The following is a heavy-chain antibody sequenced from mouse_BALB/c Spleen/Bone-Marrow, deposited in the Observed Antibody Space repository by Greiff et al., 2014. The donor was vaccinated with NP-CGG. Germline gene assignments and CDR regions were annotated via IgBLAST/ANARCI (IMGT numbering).Heavy chain of an antibody. CDR1: GFSLTDYG. V-gene: IGHV2-6-5*01. Sequence: QVQLQQPGPGLVAPSQSLSITCTVSGFSLTDYGVSWIRQPPGKGLEWLGVIWGGGITYYNSTLKSRLSISKDNSKSQVFLKMNSLQTDDTAMYNCAKHDTTVVLDYWGQGTTLTVSS. D-gene: IGHD1-1*01. CDR2: IWGGGIT. J-gene: IGHJ2*01. CDR3: AKHDTTVVLDY.